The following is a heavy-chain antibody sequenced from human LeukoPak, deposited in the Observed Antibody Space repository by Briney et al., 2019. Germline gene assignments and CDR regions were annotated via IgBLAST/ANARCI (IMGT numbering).Heavy chain of an antibody. J-gene: IGHJ3*02. V-gene: IGHV3-49*04. CDR2: IRSKAYGGTT. CDR3: TRDEEGAFDI. Sequence: GGSLRLSCTASGFTFGDYAMSWVRQAPGKGLEWVGFIRSKAYGGTTEYAASVKGRLTISRDDSKSIAYLQMNSLKTEDTAVYYCTRDEEGAFDIWGQGTMVTVSS. CDR1: GFTFGDYA.